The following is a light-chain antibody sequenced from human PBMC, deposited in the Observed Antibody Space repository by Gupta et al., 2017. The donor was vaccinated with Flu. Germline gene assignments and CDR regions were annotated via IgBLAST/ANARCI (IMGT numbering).Light chain of an antibody. Sequence: SYVLTQPPSVSVAPGQTARITCEGNNIGYKGVHWFQQKPGQAPVLVVYDDSDRPSGIPERVSGSNSGNTATLTITRGEAGEEADYYCQVWESGSACVFGGGTKLTVL. CDR2: DDS. V-gene: IGLV3-21*02. CDR3: QVWESGSACV. J-gene: IGLJ2*01. CDR1: NIGYKG.